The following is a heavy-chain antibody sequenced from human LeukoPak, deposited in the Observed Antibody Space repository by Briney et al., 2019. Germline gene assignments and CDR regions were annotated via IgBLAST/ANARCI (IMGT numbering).Heavy chain of an antibody. J-gene: IGHJ3*02. CDR3: ARGRRPMI. D-gene: IGHD2-2*01. CDR2: INHSGST. Sequence: PSETLSLTCAVYGGSFSGYYWSWIRQPPGKGLEWIGEINHSGSTNYNPSLKSRVTISVDTSKNQFSLKLSPVTAADTAVYYCARGRRPMIWGQGTMVTVSS. V-gene: IGHV4-34*01. CDR1: GGSFSGYY.